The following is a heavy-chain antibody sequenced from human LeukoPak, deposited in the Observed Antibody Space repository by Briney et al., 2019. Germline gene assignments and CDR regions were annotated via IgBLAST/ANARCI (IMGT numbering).Heavy chain of an antibody. CDR1: GFSFSDYW. CDR2: IKPDGSEK. Sequence: GGSLRLSCAASGFSFSDYWMSWVRQAPGKGLEWVANIKPDGSEKYYVDSVRGRFTLSRDNAKKSLFLQMNSLRAEDTAVYYCAKDIRVRSSSYFDYWGQGTLVTVSS. J-gene: IGHJ4*02. CDR3: AKDIRVRSSSYFDY. V-gene: IGHV3-7*01. D-gene: IGHD6-13*01.